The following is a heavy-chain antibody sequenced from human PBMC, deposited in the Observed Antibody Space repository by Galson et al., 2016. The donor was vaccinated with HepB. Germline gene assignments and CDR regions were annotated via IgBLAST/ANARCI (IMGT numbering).Heavy chain of an antibody. CDR2: IIPIFGTP. V-gene: IGHV1-69*13. D-gene: IGHD5-18*01. CDR1: GGTFSSFA. Sequence: SVKVSCKASGGTFSSFAISWMRQAPGQGLEWMGGIIPIFGTPDNAQKFQDRVTITADESTDTVYMELTSLRSEDTALYYCARGDGTKLRGYSYGSFEDWGQGTLVTVSS. J-gene: IGHJ4*02. CDR3: ARGDGTKLRGYSYGSFED.